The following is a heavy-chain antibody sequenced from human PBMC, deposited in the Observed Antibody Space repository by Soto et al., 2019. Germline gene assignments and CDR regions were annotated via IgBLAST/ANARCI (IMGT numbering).Heavy chain of an antibody. CDR3: ERDLMVRGVITAYFDY. Sequence: QVQLVESGGGVVQPGRSLRLSCAASGFTFSSYGMHWVRQAPGKGLEWVAVIWYDGSNKYYADSVKGRFTISRDNSKNTLYLQMNSLRAEDTAVYYCERDLMVRGVITAYFDYWGQGTLVTVSS. CDR2: IWYDGSNK. J-gene: IGHJ4*02. D-gene: IGHD3-10*01. V-gene: IGHV3-33*01. CDR1: GFTFSSYG.